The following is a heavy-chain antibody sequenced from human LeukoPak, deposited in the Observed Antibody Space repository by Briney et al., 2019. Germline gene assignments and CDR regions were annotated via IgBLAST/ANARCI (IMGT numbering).Heavy chain of an antibody. Sequence: SETLSLTCTVSGGSISSYYWNWIRQPPGKGLEWIGYIYYSGSTNYNPSLKSRVTMSVDTSKNQFSLKLSSVTAADTAVYYCARDGEPDTSGYYLFDPSGQGTLVSVSS. CDR3: ARDGEPDTSGYYLFDP. J-gene: IGHJ5*02. CDR1: GGSISSYY. V-gene: IGHV4-59*01. CDR2: IYYSGST. D-gene: IGHD3-22*01.